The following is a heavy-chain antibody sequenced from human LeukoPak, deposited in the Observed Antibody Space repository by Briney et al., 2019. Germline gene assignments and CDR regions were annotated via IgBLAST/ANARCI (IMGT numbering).Heavy chain of an antibody. Sequence: SETLSFTCTVSGGSISSSSYYWGWIRQPPGKGLEWIGSIYYSGSTYYNPSLKSRVTISVDTSKNQFSLKLSSVTTADTAVYYCARHGVVTDYYYYYYMDVWGKGTTVTVSS. CDR3: ARHGVVTDYYYYYYMDV. CDR1: GGSISSSSYY. D-gene: IGHD3-3*01. J-gene: IGHJ6*03. CDR2: IYYSGST. V-gene: IGHV4-39*01.